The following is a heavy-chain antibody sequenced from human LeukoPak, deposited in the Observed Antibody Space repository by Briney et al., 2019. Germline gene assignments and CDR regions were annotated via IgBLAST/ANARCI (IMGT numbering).Heavy chain of an antibody. D-gene: IGHD2-15*01. J-gene: IGHJ4*02. V-gene: IGHV3-11*01. Sequence: PGGSLRLYCAASGFTFSDYYMSWIRQAPGKGLEWVSYISSSGSTIYYADSVKGRFTISRDNAKNSLYLQMNSLRAEDTAVYYCAKSSVVVVAAIPDYWGQGTLVTVSS. CDR1: GFTFSDYY. CDR3: AKSSVVVVAAIPDY. CDR2: ISSSGSTI.